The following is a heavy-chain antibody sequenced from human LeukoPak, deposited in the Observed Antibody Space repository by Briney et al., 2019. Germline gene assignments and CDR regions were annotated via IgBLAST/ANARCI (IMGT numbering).Heavy chain of an antibody. CDR3: ARAYDSSGFDY. CDR2: IYYSGST. J-gene: IGHJ4*02. V-gene: IGHV4-39*07. D-gene: IGHD6-19*01. CDR1: GGSISSSSYY. Sequence: SETLSLTCTVSGGSISSSSYYWGWIRQPPGKGLEGIGSIYYSGSTYYNPSLKSRVTISVDTSKNQFSLKLSSVTAADTAVYYCARAYDSSGFDYWGQGTLVTVSS.